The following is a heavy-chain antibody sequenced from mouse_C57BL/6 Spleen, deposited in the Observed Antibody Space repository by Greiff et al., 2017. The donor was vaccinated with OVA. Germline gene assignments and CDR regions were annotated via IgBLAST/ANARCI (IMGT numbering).Heavy chain of an antibody. J-gene: IGHJ1*03. CDR2: IYPGSGST. D-gene: IGHD2-3*01. CDR3: ARGGIWGDGYPYWYFDV. Sequence: QVQLQQPGAELVKPGASVKMSCKASGFTFTSYWITWVKQRPGQGLEWIGDIYPGSGSTNYNEKFKSKATLTVDTSSSTAYMQLSSLTSEDSAVYDCARGGIWGDGYPYWYFDVWGTGTTVTVSS. V-gene: IGHV1-55*01. CDR1: GFTFTSYW.